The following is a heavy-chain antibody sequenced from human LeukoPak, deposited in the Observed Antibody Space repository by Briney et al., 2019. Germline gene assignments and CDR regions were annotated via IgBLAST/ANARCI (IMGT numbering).Heavy chain of an antibody. D-gene: IGHD6-13*01. V-gene: IGHV1-69*04. CDR3: ARDQSGGAAAEFDY. CDR2: IIPILGIA. J-gene: IGHJ4*02. CDR1: GGTFSSYT. Sequence: SVKVSCKASGGTFSSYTICWVRQAPGQGLEWMGRIIPILGIANYAQKFQGRVTITADKSTSTAYMELSSLRSEDTAVYYCARDQSGGAAAEFDYWGQGTLVTVSS.